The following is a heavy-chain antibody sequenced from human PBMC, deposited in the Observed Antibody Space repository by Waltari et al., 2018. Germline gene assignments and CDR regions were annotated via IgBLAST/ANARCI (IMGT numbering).Heavy chain of an antibody. CDR1: GFTFGNYA. J-gene: IGHJ6*03. CDR3: AKDSSPFLEHRVYYYYYMDV. CDR2: FYSVGTT. Sequence: EVQLLESGGGLVQPGGSLRLSCAASGFTFGNYAMSWVRQAPGRGVEWVSVFYSVGTTYDADSGKVRFTISRDNSKNTLYLQMNSLRAEDTAVYYCAKDSSPFLEHRVYYYYYMDVWGKGTTVTVSS. V-gene: IGHV3-23*03. D-gene: IGHD3-3*01.